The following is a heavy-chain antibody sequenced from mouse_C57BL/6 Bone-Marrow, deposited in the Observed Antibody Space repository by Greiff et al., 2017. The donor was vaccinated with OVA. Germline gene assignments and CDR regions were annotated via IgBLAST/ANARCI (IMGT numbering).Heavy chain of an antibody. V-gene: IGHV14-2*01. D-gene: IGHD2-3*01. CDR1: GFNIKDYY. Sequence: LVESGAELVKPGASVKLSCTASGFNIKDYYMHWVKQRTEQGLEWIGRIDPEDGETKYAPKFQGKATITADTSSNTAYLQLSSLTSEDTAVYYCARWLLRPYWYFDVWGTGTTVTVSS. CDR3: ARWLLRPYWYFDV. CDR2: IDPEDGET. J-gene: IGHJ1*03.